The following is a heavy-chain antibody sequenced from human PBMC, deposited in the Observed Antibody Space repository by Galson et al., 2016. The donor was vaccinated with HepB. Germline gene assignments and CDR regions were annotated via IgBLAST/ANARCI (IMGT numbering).Heavy chain of an antibody. CDR3: VKDFRSCGGGDCYGWFDP. CDR1: GFTFSDHG. V-gene: IGHV3-23*01. J-gene: IGHJ5*02. D-gene: IGHD2-21*02. CDR2: IRNSGSNT. Sequence: SLRLSCAASGFTFSDHGVSWVRQAPGKGLEWVSSIRNSGSNTYYADSVKGRFTISRDNSKNTLFLQMNNLRADDTAVYYCVKDFRSCGGGDCYGWFDPWGQGILVTVSS.